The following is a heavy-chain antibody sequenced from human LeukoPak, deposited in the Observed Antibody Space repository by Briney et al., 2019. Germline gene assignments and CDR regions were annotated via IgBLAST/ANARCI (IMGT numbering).Heavy chain of an antibody. V-gene: IGHV1-18*01. Sequence: ASVKVSCKASGYTFTSCGISWVRQAPGQGLEWMGWISAYNGNTNYAQKLQGRVTMTTDTSTSTAYMELRSLRSDDTAVYYCARDLSAGYNWNYAAYWGQGTLVTVSS. CDR2: ISAYNGNT. J-gene: IGHJ4*02. CDR1: GYTFTSCG. D-gene: IGHD1-7*01. CDR3: ARDLSAGYNWNYAAY.